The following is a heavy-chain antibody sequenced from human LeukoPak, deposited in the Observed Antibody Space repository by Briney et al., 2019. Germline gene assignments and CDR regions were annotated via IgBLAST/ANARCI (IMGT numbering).Heavy chain of an antibody. V-gene: IGHV4-59*01. CDR2: IYYSGST. J-gene: IGHJ3*02. Sequence: TSETLSLTCTVSGGSISSYYWSWIRQPPGKGLEWIGYIYYSGSTNYNPSLKSRVTISVDTSKNQFSLKLSSVTAADTAVYYCARDPRDAFDIWGQGTMVTVSS. CDR3: ARDPRDAFDI. CDR1: GGSISSYY.